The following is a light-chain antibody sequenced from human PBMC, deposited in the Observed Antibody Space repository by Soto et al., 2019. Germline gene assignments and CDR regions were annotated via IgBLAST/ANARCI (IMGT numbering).Light chain of an antibody. J-gene: IGLJ1*01. V-gene: IGLV1-47*01. CDR1: SSNIGNNF. CDR2: RND. CDR3: AAWDDSLSGFYV. Sequence: QSVLTQPPSASGAPGQRVTISCSGSSSNIGNNFVYWYQQLPGMAPKLLIYRNDERPSGVPDRFSGSRSGTSASLAISGLRSEDEAEYYCAAWDDSLSGFYVFGSGTKLTVL.